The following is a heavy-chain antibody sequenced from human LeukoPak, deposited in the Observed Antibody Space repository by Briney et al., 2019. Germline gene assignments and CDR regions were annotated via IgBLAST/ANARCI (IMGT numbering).Heavy chain of an antibody. V-gene: IGHV1-8*01. J-gene: IGHJ4*02. D-gene: IGHD6-6*01. CDR2: MNPNSGNT. CDR1: GYTLTSYD. CDR3: ARGVAARPFDY. Sequence: WASVKVSCKASGYTLTSYDINWLRQATGQGLEWMGWMNPNSGNTGYAQKFQGRVTMTRNTSISTAYMELSSLRSEDTAVYYCARGVAARPFDYWGQGTLVTVSS.